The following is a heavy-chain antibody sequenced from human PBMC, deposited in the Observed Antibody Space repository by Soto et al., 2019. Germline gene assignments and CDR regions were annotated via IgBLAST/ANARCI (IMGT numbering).Heavy chain of an antibody. D-gene: IGHD2-21*02. CDR3: ARDLWGYCGADCYPLDV. Sequence: QVRLQESGPGLVKPSETLSLTCTVSGGSLSRYYWSWVREPPGKGLGWVGYMYNTGSTIYNPSLKSRVTISVDTSKNQFSLKLNSVTAADTAVYYCARDLWGYCGADCYPLDVWGQGTTVTVSS. CDR2: MYNTGST. V-gene: IGHV4-59*01. J-gene: IGHJ6*02. CDR1: GGSLSRYY.